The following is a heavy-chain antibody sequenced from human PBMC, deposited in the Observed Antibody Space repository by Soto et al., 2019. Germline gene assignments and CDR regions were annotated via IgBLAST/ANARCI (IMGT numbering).Heavy chain of an antibody. Sequence: PGGSLRLSCAASGFTLSYYYMTWIRQTPGKGLEWVAHTDGRSSDIKYADSVKGRFTISRDNARNSLFLQMNSVTSDDTGMYFCTKGGRTTSYYWEYWGPGALVTVSA. V-gene: IGHV3-11*06. D-gene: IGHD2-2*01. CDR1: GFTLSYYY. CDR2: TDGRSSDI. CDR3: TKGGRTTSYYWEY. J-gene: IGHJ4*02.